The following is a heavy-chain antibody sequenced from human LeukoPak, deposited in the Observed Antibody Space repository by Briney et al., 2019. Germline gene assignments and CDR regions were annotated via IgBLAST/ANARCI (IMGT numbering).Heavy chain of an antibody. CDR3: SEGYFEPFDH. V-gene: IGHV4-59*02. CDR2: LSYTGKT. CDR1: GVSVSTSH. Sequence: SETLSLTCTVSGVSVSTSHWNWIRQRPGKGLEWIGCLSYTGKTDYNPSLKSRVSISLGSSNNHFSLKLTSVPAADTAVYYCSEGYFEPFDHWGQGILVTVSS. D-gene: IGHD2/OR15-2a*01. J-gene: IGHJ4*02.